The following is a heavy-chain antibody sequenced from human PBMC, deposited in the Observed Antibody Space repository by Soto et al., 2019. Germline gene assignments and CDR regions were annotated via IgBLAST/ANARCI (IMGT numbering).Heavy chain of an antibody. V-gene: IGHV3-23*01. Sequence: EVQLLESGGGLVQTGGSLRLSCAASGFTFSTYAMSWVRQAPGKGLEWVSTISGSADATFYADSVKGRFAIFRDNSRTMLYLQMNSLRAEDKAVYYCAKGGDGYCSTTSCLFHFDYWGPGTLATVSS. CDR3: AKGGDGYCSTTSCLFHFDY. J-gene: IGHJ4*02. D-gene: IGHD2-2*01. CDR2: ISGSADAT. CDR1: GFTFSTYA.